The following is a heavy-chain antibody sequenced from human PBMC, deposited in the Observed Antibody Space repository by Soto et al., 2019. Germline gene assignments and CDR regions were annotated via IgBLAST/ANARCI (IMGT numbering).Heavy chain of an antibody. CDR1: GFTFRDYA. D-gene: IGHD6-6*01. J-gene: IGHJ6*02. CDR3: ARQGMAARKYYSTYLDV. CDR2: ISSDATNK. Sequence: QVQLVESGGGVVQPGRSLRLSCAASGFTFRDYAMHWVRQAPGKGLEWVTLISSDATNKYLADSVKGRFTISRDNSKNTLYLQMNSLRVEDTGLYYCARQGMAARKYYSTYLDVGGQGTTVIV. V-gene: IGHV3-30-3*01.